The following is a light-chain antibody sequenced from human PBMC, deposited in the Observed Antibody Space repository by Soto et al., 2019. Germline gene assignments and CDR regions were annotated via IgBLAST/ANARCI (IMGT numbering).Light chain of an antibody. CDR3: QQYGSSQWT. CDR2: AVS. J-gene: IGKJ1*01. V-gene: IGKV3-20*01. Sequence: EIVMTQSPANLYVSPGERATLSCRASQSVKSYLAWYQQKPGQAPRLIIFAVSTRATGIPDRFSGSGSGRDFILTISRLEPEDFAVYYCQQYGSSQWTFGQGTKVDIK. CDR1: QSVKSY.